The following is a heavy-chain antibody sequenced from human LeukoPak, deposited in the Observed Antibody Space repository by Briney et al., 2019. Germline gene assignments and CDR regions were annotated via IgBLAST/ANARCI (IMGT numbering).Heavy chain of an antibody. CDR2: ICKNGSIK. CDR3: ARDGSARDSSKWYPFFDY. J-gene: IGHJ4*02. CDR1: GFTFTTYT. Sequence: GRSLRLSCATSGFTFTTYTMHWVRQAPGKGLEWVAVICKNGSIKYYADSARGRFNISRDNSKNTLYLQMNSLRAEDTAVYYCARDGSARDSSKWYPFFDYWGEGALVSVSS. D-gene: IGHD6-13*01. V-gene: IGHV3-30-3*01.